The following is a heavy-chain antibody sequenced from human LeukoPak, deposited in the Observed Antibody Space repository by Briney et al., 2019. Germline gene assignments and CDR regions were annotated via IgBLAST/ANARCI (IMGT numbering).Heavy chain of an antibody. CDR1: GFTFSSYA. CDR2: ISYDGSNK. CDR3: ARDATMIVVVILYYFDY. Sequence: GGSLRLSCAASGFTFSSYAMHRVRQAPGKGLEWVAVISYDGSNKYYADSVKGRFTISRDNSKNTLYLQMNSLRAEDTAVYYCARDATMIVVVILYYFDYWGQGTLVTVSS. D-gene: IGHD3-22*01. J-gene: IGHJ4*02. V-gene: IGHV3-30-3*01.